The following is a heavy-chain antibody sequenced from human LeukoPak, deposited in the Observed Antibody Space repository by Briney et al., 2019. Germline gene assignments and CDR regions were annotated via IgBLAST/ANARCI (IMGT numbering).Heavy chain of an antibody. Sequence: GGSLRLSCAASGFTFSTYSMNWVRQAPGKGLEWVGRTRNKANSYTTEYAASVKGRFTISRDDSKNSLYLQMNSLKTEDTAVYYCARYRGGQLAVGHYYYMDVWGKGTTVTVSS. J-gene: IGHJ6*03. CDR2: TRNKANSYTT. CDR3: ARYRGGQLAVGHYYYMDV. D-gene: IGHD6-6*01. CDR1: GFTFSTYS. V-gene: IGHV3-72*01.